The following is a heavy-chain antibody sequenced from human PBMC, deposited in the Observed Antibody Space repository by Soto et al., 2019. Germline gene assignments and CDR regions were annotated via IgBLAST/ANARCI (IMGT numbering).Heavy chain of an antibody. CDR2: VSSSGTTI. Sequence: QVQLVESGGGLVKPGGSLRLSCAASGFTFSDYYMNWIRQAPGKGLEWVSYVSSSGTTIYYADSVKGRFTISRDNAKNSLFLQMNSMRAEDTALYYCARGHSIFYGMDVWGQGTTVTVSS. CDR1: GFTFSDYY. V-gene: IGHV3-11*01. D-gene: IGHD2-21*01. CDR3: ARGHSIFYGMDV. J-gene: IGHJ6*02.